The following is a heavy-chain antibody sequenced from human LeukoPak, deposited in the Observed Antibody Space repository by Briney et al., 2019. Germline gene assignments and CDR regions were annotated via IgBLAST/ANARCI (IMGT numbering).Heavy chain of an antibody. J-gene: IGHJ6*03. CDR1: GYTFTSYG. Sequence: GAAVNVSCTASGYTFTSYGNSWVRQAPGQGLGWMGWISACNGNTNYAQKLQGRVTMTTGTSTSTAYMELRSLRSDDTAVYYCARAGYCSSTSCYTPIYYYYYYMDVWGKGTTVTVSS. CDR3: ARAGYCSSTSCYTPIYYYYYYMDV. CDR2: ISACNGNT. D-gene: IGHD2-2*02. V-gene: IGHV1-18*01.